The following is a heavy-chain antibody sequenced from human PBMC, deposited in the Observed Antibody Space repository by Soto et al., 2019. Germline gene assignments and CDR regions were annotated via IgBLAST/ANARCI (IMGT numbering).Heavy chain of an antibody. Sequence: PGGSLRLSCAASGFTFSSYGMHWVRQAPGKGLEWVAVISYDGSNKYYADSVKGRFTISRDNSKNTLYLQMNSLRAEDTAVYYCAKDQIVLMVYARVPPDYWGQGTLVTVSS. CDR2: ISYDGSNK. CDR1: GFTFSSYG. J-gene: IGHJ4*02. V-gene: IGHV3-30*18. CDR3: AKDQIVLMVYARVPPDY. D-gene: IGHD2-8*01.